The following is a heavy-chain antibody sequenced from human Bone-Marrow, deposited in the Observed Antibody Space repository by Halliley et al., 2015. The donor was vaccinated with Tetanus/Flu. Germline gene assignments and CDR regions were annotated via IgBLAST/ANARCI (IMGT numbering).Heavy chain of an antibody. V-gene: IGHV3-66*01. CDR3: VRDAGTVAATPGYFDY. D-gene: IGHD2-15*01. CDR2: IYSGGTT. J-gene: IGHJ4*02. Sequence: IYSGGTTAYADSVRGRFVISRDNSKNTLFLQMNSLGAEDTAVYYCVRDAGTVAATPGYFDYWGQGTLVSVSS.